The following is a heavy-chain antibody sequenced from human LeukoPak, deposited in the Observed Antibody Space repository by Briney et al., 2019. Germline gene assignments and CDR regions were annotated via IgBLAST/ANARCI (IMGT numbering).Heavy chain of an antibody. CDR3: ARDELPADGMDV. D-gene: IGHD1-7*01. Sequence: GRSLRLSCAASVFTFSSYGMHWVRQAPGKGLEWVAVIWYDGSNKYYADSVKGRFTISRDNSKNTLYLQMNSLRAEDTAVYYCARDELPADGMDVWGQGTTVTVSS. CDR1: VFTFSSYG. J-gene: IGHJ6*02. CDR2: IWYDGSNK. V-gene: IGHV3-33*01.